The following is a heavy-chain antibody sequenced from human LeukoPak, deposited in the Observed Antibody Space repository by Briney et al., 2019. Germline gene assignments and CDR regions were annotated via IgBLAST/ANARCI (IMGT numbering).Heavy chain of an antibody. CDR2: IAYDGSRK. J-gene: IGHJ5*01. D-gene: IGHD3-3*01. Sequence: PGGSLRLSSAASGFTFRGYGMYWVRQAPGKGLEWVTGIAYDGSRKHYADSVKGRFTISRDNSRNTMDLQMNSLRVEDTAVYHCTRYESSRFHSWGPGTLVIVSA. CDR3: TRYESSRFHS. V-gene: IGHV3-30*03. CDR1: GFTFRGYG.